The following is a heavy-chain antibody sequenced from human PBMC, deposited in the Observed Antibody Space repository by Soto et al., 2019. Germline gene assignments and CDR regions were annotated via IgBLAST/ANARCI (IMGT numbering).Heavy chain of an antibody. Sequence: QVQLVQSGAEVKKPGSSVKVSCKASGGTFSSYAISWVGQAPGQGLEWMGGIIPIFGTANYAQKFQGRVTITADESTSTAYMELSSLRSEDTPVYYCARDSLLWFGHSTYYFDYWGQGTLVTVSS. J-gene: IGHJ4*02. V-gene: IGHV1-69*01. CDR3: ARDSLLWFGHSTYYFDY. CDR2: IIPIFGTA. CDR1: GGTFSSYA. D-gene: IGHD3-10*01.